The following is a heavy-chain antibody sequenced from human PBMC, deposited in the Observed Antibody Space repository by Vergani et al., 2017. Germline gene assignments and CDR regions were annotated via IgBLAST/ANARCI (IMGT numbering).Heavy chain of an antibody. CDR2: IKSKTDGGTT. J-gene: IGHJ4*02. Sequence: EVQLLESGGGLVQPGGSLRLSCAASGFTFSNAWMSWVRQAPGKGLEWVGRIKSKTDGGTTDYAAPVKGRFTISRDDSKNTLYLQMNSLKTEDTAVYYCTTDPEYSSPPVDYWGQGTLVTVSS. CDR3: TTDPEYSSPPVDY. D-gene: IGHD6-6*01. CDR1: GFTFSNAW. V-gene: IGHV3-15*01.